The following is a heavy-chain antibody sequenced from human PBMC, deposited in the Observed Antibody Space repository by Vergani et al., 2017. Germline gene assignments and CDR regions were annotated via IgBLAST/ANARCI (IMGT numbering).Heavy chain of an antibody. Sequence: EVQLVESGGGLVQPGGSLKLSCAASGFTFSGSAMHWVRQASGTGLEWVGCIRSKANSYASAYAASVNGRFTISRDDSKNTAYLQIDCLKTEDTSVYYCTGLSGDYDFWGQGTLVTVSS. J-gene: IGHJ4*02. CDR3: TGLSGDYDF. V-gene: IGHV3-73*01. CDR1: GFTFSGSA. D-gene: IGHD2-15*01. CDR2: IRSKANSYAS.